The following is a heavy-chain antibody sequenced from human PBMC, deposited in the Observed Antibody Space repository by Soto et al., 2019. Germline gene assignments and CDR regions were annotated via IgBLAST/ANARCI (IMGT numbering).Heavy chain of an antibody. CDR2: RKSDGTTQ. D-gene: IGHD3-3*01. Sequence: QVKLVESGGGVVQSGRSRRLSCEASGFAFSSYAMHWVRQAPGKGLEWVAVRKSDGTTQDYIDSVKGRFFVSRDNGKKTVYLQMTNLRPEDTAVYYCVKPRSSLEWPPFDPWGHGTLVTVSS. CDR1: GFAFSSYA. CDR3: VKPRSSLEWPPFDP. J-gene: IGHJ5*02. V-gene: IGHV3-33*06.